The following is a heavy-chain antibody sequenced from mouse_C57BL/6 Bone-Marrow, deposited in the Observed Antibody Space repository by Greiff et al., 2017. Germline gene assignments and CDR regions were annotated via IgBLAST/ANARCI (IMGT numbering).Heavy chain of an antibody. CDR3: AREDGYFPYGYFDV. J-gene: IGHJ1*03. Sequence: VQLQQPGAELVKPGASVKMSCKASGYTFTSYWITWVKQRPGQGLEWIGDIYPGSGSTNYNEKFKSKATLTVDTSSSTAYMQLSSLTSEDSAVYDCAREDGYFPYGYFDVWGTGTTVTVSS. CDR2: IYPGSGST. D-gene: IGHD2-3*01. CDR1: GYTFTSYW. V-gene: IGHV1-55*01.